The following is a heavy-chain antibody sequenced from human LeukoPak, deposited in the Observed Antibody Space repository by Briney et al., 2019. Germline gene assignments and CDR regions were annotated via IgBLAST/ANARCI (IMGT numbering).Heavy chain of an antibody. Sequence: GGSLRLSCAASGFTFSSYGIHWVRQSPGKGLEWLAVIWYDGSKKYYADSVKGRFTISRDNSKNTLYLQMNSLRAADTAMYYCARDYNNNRYRGVQALDIWGQGTMVTVSS. CDR1: GFTFSSYG. CDR3: ARDYNNNRYRGVQALDI. J-gene: IGHJ3*02. D-gene: IGHD3-10*01. V-gene: IGHV3-33*01. CDR2: IWYDGSKK.